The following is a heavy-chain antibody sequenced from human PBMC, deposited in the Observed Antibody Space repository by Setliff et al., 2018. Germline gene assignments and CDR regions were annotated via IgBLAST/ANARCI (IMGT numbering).Heavy chain of an antibody. D-gene: IGHD1-26*01. J-gene: IGHJ4*02. CDR3: AAPGGGSYRF. CDR1: GGSFSGYY. V-gene: IGHV4-34*01. Sequence: SETLSLTCAVYGGSFSGYYWSWIRQPPGKGLEWIGRIDYTGNTWHNPSLKSRVTISVDTSKNQFSLNLSSVTAADTAVYYCAAPGGGSYRFWGQGTLVTVSS. CDR2: IDYTGNT.